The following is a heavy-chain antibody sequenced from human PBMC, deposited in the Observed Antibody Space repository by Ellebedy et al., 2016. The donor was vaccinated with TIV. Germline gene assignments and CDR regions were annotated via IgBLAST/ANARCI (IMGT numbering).Heavy chain of an antibody. CDR1: GFTFSSYG. J-gene: IGHJ4*02. D-gene: IGHD3-16*02. Sequence: PGGSLRLSCAASGFTFSSYGMHWVRQAPGKGLEWVGRIKSKTDGGTTDYAAPVKGRFTISRDDSKNTLYLQMNSLKTEDTAVYYCTSEYRDYAVYWGQGTLVTVSS. CDR2: IKSKTDGGTT. CDR3: TSEYRDYAVY. V-gene: IGHV3-15*01.